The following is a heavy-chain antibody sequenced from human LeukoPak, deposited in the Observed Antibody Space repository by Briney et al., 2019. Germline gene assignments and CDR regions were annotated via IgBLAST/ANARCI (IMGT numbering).Heavy chain of an antibody. CDR3: ARRRYYDSGRDAFDF. D-gene: IGHD3-10*01. V-gene: IGHV3-7*01. J-gene: IGHJ3*01. Sequence: PGGSLRLSCAASGFTFSSYWMSWVRQAPGKGLEWVANIKQDGSEKYYVDSVKGRFTISRDNAKNSLYLEMNSLRAEDTAVYYCARRRYYDSGRDAFDFWGQGTMVTVS. CDR1: GFTFSSYW. CDR2: IKQDGSEK.